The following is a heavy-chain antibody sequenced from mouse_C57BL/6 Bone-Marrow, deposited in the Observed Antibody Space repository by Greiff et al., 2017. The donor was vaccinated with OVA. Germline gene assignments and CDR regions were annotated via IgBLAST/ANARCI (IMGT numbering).Heavy chain of an antibody. V-gene: IGHV1-53*01. CDR2: INPSNGGT. D-gene: IGHD4-1*01. CDR1: GYTFTSYW. CDR3: ARCNWDVGVFDY. J-gene: IGHJ2*01. Sequence: QVQLQQPGTELVKPGASVKLSCKASGYTFTSYWMHWVKQRPGQGLEWIGNINPSNGGTNYTEKFKSKATLTVDKSSSTAYMQLSSLTSEDSAVYYCARCNWDVGVFDYWGQGTTLTVSS.